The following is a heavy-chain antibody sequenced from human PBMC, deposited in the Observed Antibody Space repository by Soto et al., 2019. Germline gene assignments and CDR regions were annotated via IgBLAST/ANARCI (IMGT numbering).Heavy chain of an antibody. CDR1: AFSFNNYA. Sequence: TGGSLRLSCSASAFSFNNYAMHWVRQAPGKGLEWVAVISFDGSNKSYADSVKGRFTISRDNSKNTLSLHMNSLRGEDTAVYYCAKDVADDLFHLLSGVTDHWGHGTLVTVSS. CDR3: AKDVADDLFHLLSGVTDH. V-gene: IGHV3-30*18. CDR2: ISFDGSNK. D-gene: IGHD1-26*01. J-gene: IGHJ4*01.